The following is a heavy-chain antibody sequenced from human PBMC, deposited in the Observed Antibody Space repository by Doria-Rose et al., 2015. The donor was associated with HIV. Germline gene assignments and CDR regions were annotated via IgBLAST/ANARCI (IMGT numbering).Heavy chain of an antibody. J-gene: IGHJ4*02. CDR1: GVSLSSPGMG. CDR2: IFSDDER. CDR3: ARIKSSRWYHKYYVDF. D-gene: IGHD6-13*01. V-gene: IGHV2-26*01. Sequence: VTLKESGPVLVKPTETPTLTCTVSGVSLSSPGMGVSWIRQTPGKALEWLANIFSDDERSYKTSLKSRLTISRRTCKCQVDSTMTDMDPMDTATYYCARIKSSRWYHKYYVDFWGQGTLVIVSA.